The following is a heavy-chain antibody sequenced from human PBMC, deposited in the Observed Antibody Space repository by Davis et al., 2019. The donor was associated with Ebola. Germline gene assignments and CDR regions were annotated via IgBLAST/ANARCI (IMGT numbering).Heavy chain of an antibody. CDR3: AKANSSGWYGGFDY. J-gene: IGHJ4*02. CDR2: ISWNSGSI. Sequence: SLKISCAASGFTFDDYAMHWVRQAPGKGLEWVSGISWNSGSIGYADSVKGRFTISRDNAKNSLYLQMNSLRAEDTALYYCAKANSSGWYGGFDYWGQGTLVTVSS. CDR1: GFTFDDYA. V-gene: IGHV3-9*01. D-gene: IGHD6-19*01.